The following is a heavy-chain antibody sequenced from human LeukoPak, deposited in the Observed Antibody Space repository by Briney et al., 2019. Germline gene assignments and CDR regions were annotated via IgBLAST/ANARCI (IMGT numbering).Heavy chain of an antibody. V-gene: IGHV3-66*01. CDR3: ARGYLIDY. Sequence: PGGSLRLSCAASGFTVNSNYMSWVRQAPGKGLEWVSVVYSGDRTYYADSVKGRFTISRDDSTNTLYLLMNSLRAEDTAVYYCARGYLIDYWGRGTLVTVSS. J-gene: IGHJ4*02. CDR2: VYSGDRT. D-gene: IGHD1-26*01. CDR1: GFTVNSNY.